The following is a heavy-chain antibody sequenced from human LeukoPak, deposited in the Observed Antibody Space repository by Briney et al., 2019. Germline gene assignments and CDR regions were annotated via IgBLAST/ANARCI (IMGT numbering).Heavy chain of an antibody. D-gene: IGHD5-18*01. V-gene: IGHV1-69*13. Sequence: WASVKVSCKASGYTFTSYDINWVRQAPGQGLEWMGGIIPIFGTANYAQKFQGRVTITADESTSTAYMELSSLRSEDTAVYYCARGVRGYSSFDYWGQGTLVTVSS. J-gene: IGHJ4*02. CDR3: ARGVRGYSSFDY. CDR1: GYTFTSYD. CDR2: IIPIFGTA.